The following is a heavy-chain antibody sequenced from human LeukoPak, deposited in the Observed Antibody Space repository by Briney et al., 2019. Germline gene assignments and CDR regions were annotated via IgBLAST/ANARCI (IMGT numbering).Heavy chain of an antibody. Sequence: SETLSLTCAVSRGSISSNTWWSWVRQPPGKGLEWIGEIYRSGSTHYNPSLKSRVTISVDKTKNQFSLKLSSVTAADTAVYYCASAVAGTRDAFDIWGQGTMVTVSS. J-gene: IGHJ3*02. CDR2: IYRSGST. V-gene: IGHV4-4*02. D-gene: IGHD6-19*01. CDR1: RGSISSNTW. CDR3: ASAVAGTRDAFDI.